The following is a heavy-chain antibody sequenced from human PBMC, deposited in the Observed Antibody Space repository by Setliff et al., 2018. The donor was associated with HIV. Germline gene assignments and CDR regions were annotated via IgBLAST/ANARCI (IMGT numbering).Heavy chain of an antibody. CDR1: GYSFVTYW. CDR3: ARSPIRYCSGGSCYSGFDY. V-gene: IGHV5-51*01. Sequence: GESLKISCQGFGYSFVTYWIGWVRHRPGKGLEWMGIVYPPDSQTVYSPSFQGQVTISADKSISTAYLQWSSLKASDTAMYYCARSPIRYCSGGSCYSGFDYWGQGTLVTVSS. D-gene: IGHD2-15*01. J-gene: IGHJ4*02. CDR2: VYPPDSQT.